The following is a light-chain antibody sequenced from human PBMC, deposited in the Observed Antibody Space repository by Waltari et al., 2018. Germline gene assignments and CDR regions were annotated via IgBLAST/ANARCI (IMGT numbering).Light chain of an antibody. CDR2: GAS. CDR3: QHYVRLPAT. Sequence: EIVLTQSPGTLSLSTGERSTLPCRASPRVGRSLAWYQQKPGQAPRLLIYGASSSATGIPDRFSGSGSGTDFSLTISRLEPEDFAVYYCQHYVRLPATFGQGTKVEIK. V-gene: IGKV3-20*01. CDR1: PRVGRS. J-gene: IGKJ1*01.